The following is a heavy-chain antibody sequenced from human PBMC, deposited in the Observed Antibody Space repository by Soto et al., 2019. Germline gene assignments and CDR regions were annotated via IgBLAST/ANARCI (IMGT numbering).Heavy chain of an antibody. D-gene: IGHD5-12*01. J-gene: IGHJ6*02. V-gene: IGHV1-69*06. Sequence: AASVEVSCKASGGTFSSYAISWVRQAPGQGLEWMGGIIPIFGTANYAQKFQGRVTITADKSTSTAYMELSSLRSEDTAVYYCARVATGDYSYYYGMDVWGQGTTVTV. CDR1: GGTFSSYA. CDR2: IIPIFGTA. CDR3: ARVATGDYSYYYGMDV.